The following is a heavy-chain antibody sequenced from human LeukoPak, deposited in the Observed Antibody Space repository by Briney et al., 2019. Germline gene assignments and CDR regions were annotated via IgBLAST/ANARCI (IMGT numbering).Heavy chain of an antibody. Sequence: GGSLRLSCAASGFTFSSYSMNWVRQAPGKGLEWVSSISSSSSYIYYADSVKGRFTISRDNAENILYLQINNLRSEDTAVYYCARYSSSSGGASYYLDYWGHGTLVTVSS. J-gene: IGHJ4*01. V-gene: IGHV3-21*01. CDR2: ISSSSSYI. D-gene: IGHD6-6*01. CDR1: GFTFSSYS. CDR3: ARYSSSSGGASYYLDY.